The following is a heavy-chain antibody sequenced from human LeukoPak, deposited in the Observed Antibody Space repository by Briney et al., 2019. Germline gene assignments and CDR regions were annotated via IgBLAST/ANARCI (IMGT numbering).Heavy chain of an antibody. CDR2: ISAYNGNT. Sequence: ASVKVSCKASGYTFTSYGISWVRQAPGQGLEWMGWISAYNGNTNYAQKLQGRVTMTTDTYTSTAYMELRSLRSDDTAVYYCARMARSSWTYYYYYGMDVWGQGTTVTASS. CDR3: ARMARSSWTYYYYYGMDV. J-gene: IGHJ6*02. CDR1: GYTFTSYG. D-gene: IGHD6-13*01. V-gene: IGHV1-18*01.